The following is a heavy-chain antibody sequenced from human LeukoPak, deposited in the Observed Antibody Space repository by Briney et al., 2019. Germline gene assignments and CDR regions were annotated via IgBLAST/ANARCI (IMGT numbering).Heavy chain of an antibody. V-gene: IGHV4-4*07. Sequence: KTSETLSLTCTVSGGSISGYYWSWIRQPAGKGLEWIGRIYTTGNTNYNPSLKSRLTMSVDTSKNQFSLKLSSVTAADTAVYYCARQSDSSGYYYLGAFDFWGQGTMVTVPS. CDR3: ARQSDSSGYYYLGAFDF. CDR2: IYTTGNT. J-gene: IGHJ3*01. CDR1: GGSISGYY. D-gene: IGHD3-22*01.